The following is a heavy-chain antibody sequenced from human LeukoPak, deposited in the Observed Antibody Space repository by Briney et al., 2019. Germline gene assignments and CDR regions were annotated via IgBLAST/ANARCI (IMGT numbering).Heavy chain of an antibody. J-gene: IGHJ3*02. CDR3: ASAPNYYDSSGYYLDAFDI. Sequence: ASVKVSCKASGGTFSSYAISWVRQAPGQGLEWMGWISAYNGNTNYAQKLQGRVTMTTDTSTSTAYMELRSLRSDDTAVYYCASAPNYYDSSGYYLDAFDIWGQGTLVTVSS. CDR1: GGTFSSYA. CDR2: ISAYNGNT. V-gene: IGHV1-18*01. D-gene: IGHD3-22*01.